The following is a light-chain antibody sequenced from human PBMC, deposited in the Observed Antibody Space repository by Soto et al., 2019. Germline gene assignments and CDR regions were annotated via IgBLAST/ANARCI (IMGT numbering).Light chain of an antibody. CDR3: QQYGNSPT. J-gene: IGKJ2*01. V-gene: IGKV3-20*01. CDR1: QILNSNY. CDR2: VAS. Sequence: EIVLTQSPGTLSLSPGERATLSCRASQILNSNYLVWYQQKPGQAPRLLIYVASSSATSIPDRFSGSVSGTNFALTISRLESEDFAVYYCQQYGNSPTFGQGTKLEIK.